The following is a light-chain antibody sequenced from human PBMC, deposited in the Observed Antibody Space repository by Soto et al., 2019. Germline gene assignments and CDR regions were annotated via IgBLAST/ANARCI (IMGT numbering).Light chain of an antibody. CDR3: QQRSNWPLT. CDR2: DAS. J-gene: IGKJ4*01. V-gene: IGKV3-11*01. Sequence: EIVLTQSPATQSLSPGERATLSCRASQSVSSYLAWYQQKPGQAPRLLIYDASNRATGIPARFSGSGSGTDFTLNISSLEPEDFAVYYCQQRSNWPLTFGGGTKVEIK. CDR1: QSVSSY.